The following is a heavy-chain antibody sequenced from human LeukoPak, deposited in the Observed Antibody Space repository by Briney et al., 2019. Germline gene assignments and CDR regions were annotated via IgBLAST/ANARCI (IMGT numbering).Heavy chain of an antibody. D-gene: IGHD3-3*01. CDR2: IRSKAYGGTT. CDR3: TRDVLSDFWSGYSPVDY. J-gene: IGHJ4*02. V-gene: IGHV3-49*04. Sequence: GGSLRLSCTASGFTFGDFAMGWVRQAPGKGLEWVGFIRSKAYGGTTEYAASVKGRFTISRDDSKSIAYLQMNRLKTEDTAVYYCTRDVLSDFWSGYSPVDYWGQGTLVTVSS. CDR1: GFTFGDFA.